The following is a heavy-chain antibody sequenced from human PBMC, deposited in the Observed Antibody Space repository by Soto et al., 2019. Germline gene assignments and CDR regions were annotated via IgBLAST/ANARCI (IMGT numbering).Heavy chain of an antibody. CDR1: GFTFSNAW. Sequence: GGSLRLSCAASGFTFSNAWMSWVRQAPGKGLEWVGRIKSKTDGGTTDYAAPVKGRFTISRDDSKNTLYLQMNSLKTEDTAVYYCTTVDGVVIMVDYMDVSGKGTTVTVSS. CDR2: IKSKTDGGTT. CDR3: TTVDGVVIMVDYMDV. V-gene: IGHV3-15*01. D-gene: IGHD3-3*01. J-gene: IGHJ6*03.